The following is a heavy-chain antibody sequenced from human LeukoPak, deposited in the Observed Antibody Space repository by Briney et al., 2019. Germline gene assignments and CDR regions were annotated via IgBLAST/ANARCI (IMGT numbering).Heavy chain of an antibody. V-gene: IGHV4-4*02. CDR3: ARLKWLRDGGYY. J-gene: IGHJ4*02. D-gene: IGHD5-12*01. CDR1: GFTFSSYSM. Sequence: PGGSLRLSCAASGFTFSSYSMNWVRQPPGKGLEWIGEIYHSGSTNHNPPLKSRVTISVDKSKNQFSLKLSSVTAADTAVYYCARLKWLRDGGYYWGQGTLVTVSS. CDR2: IYHSGST.